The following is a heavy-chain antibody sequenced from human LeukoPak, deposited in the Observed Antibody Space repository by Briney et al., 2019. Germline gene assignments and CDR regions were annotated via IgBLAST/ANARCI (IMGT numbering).Heavy chain of an antibody. Sequence: GGSLRLSCAASGFTFDDYSMHWVRQAPVKGLELVSGISWNSGSAGYADSVKGRFTISRDSAKNSLYLQMNSLRSEDTALYYCAKDRTYSAYAALDYWGQGTLVTVSS. V-gene: IGHV3-9*01. CDR2: ISWNSGSA. D-gene: IGHD5-12*01. CDR3: AKDRTYSAYAALDY. CDR1: GFTFDDYS. J-gene: IGHJ4*02.